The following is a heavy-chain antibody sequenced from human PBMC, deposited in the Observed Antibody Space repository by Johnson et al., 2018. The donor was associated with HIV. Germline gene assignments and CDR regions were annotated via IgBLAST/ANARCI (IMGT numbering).Heavy chain of an antibody. J-gene: IGHJ3*02. D-gene: IGHD6-6*01. CDR2: IFSVGNT. CDR1: GITVNTNY. Sequence: VQLVESGGGLVQSGGSLRLSCAASGITVNTNYMSWVRRAPGQGLEWVSVIFSVGNTYYADSVKGRFTISRDNSKNMLYLQMNSLRPEDTAVYYCAREPRIAAFRDAFDIWGQGTMVTVSS. CDR3: AREPRIAAFRDAFDI. V-gene: IGHV3-66*02.